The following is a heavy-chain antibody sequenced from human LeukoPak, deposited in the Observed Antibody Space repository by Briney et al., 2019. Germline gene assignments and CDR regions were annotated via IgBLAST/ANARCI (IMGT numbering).Heavy chain of an antibody. J-gene: IGHJ4*02. CDR1: GGSISSGDYY. CDR2: IYYSGST. CDR3: ARVWSPFGVVTQFFDY. V-gene: IGHV4-30-4*01. Sequence: PSETLSLTCTVSGGSISSGDYYWSWIRQPPGKGLEWIGYIYYSGSTYYNPSLKSRVTISVDTSKNQFSLKLSSVTAADTAVYYCARVWSPFGVVTQFFDYWGQGTLVTVSS. D-gene: IGHD3-3*01.